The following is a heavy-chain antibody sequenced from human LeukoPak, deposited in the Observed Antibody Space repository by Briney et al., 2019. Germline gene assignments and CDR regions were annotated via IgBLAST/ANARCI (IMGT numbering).Heavy chain of an antibody. CDR2: INWNGGST. CDR1: GFTFVDYG. Sequence: GGALRLSCAASGFTFVDYGMSWVRQAPGKGLEWVSGINWNGGSTGYTDSVTGRFTISRDNAKNSLYLQMNSLRAEDTALYHCARVSGGYDYFDSWGQGTLVTVSS. D-gene: IGHD5-12*01. CDR3: ARVSGGYDYFDS. V-gene: IGHV3-20*01. J-gene: IGHJ4*02.